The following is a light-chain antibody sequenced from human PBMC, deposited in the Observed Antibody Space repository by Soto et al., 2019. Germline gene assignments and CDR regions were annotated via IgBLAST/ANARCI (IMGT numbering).Light chain of an antibody. CDR3: QQYYSTPRT. CDR1: QSVLYSSNNKSY. CDR2: WAS. J-gene: IGKJ4*01. Sequence: DIVMTQSPDSLAVSLGERATINCKSSQSVLYSSNNKSYLAWFQQKPGQPPKLLIYWASNRESGVPDRFSGSGSGTDFTLSISSLQAGDVAVYYCQQYYSTPRTFGGGTKVEIK. V-gene: IGKV4-1*01.